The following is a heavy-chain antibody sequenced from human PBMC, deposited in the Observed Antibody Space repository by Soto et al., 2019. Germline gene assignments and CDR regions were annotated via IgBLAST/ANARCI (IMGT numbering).Heavy chain of an antibody. CDR3: ARMPPYYDSLTGYYFDY. Sequence: QVQLVQSGAEVRKPGASVKVSCKASGYTFTNYGISWVRQAPGQGLEWMGWISAYNGNTNYAQKVQGRGSMTIDTSTSTAYMELGSLRSDDTALYYCARMPPYYDSLTGYYFDYWGQGTLVTVSS. CDR2: ISAYNGNT. CDR1: GYTFTNYG. D-gene: IGHD3-9*01. V-gene: IGHV1-18*01. J-gene: IGHJ4*02.